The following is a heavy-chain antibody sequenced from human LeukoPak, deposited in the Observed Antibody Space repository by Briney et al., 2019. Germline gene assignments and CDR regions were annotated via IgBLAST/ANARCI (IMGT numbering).Heavy chain of an antibody. CDR3: AKDALGDYGGNRRFDY. D-gene: IGHD4/OR15-4a*01. J-gene: IGHJ4*02. CDR1: GYTFTSYY. CDR2: LNPSGDST. V-gene: IGHV1-46*01. Sequence: ASVKVSCKASGYTFTSYYLHWLRQAPGQGLEWMGVLNPSGDSTTYAQRFQGRVTVTTDTSTNTVYMDLSSLRSEDTAVYYCAKDALGDYGGNRRFDYWGQGTLVTVSS.